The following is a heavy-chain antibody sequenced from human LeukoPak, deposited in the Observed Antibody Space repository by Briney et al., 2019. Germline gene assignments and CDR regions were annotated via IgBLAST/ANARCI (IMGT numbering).Heavy chain of an antibody. CDR1: GDTFSTYA. D-gene: IGHD3-16*02. J-gene: IGHJ4*02. V-gene: IGHV1-69*06. Sequence: ASVKVSCKASGDTFSTYAISWVRQAPGQGLEWMGGIIPIFATSNYAQKFQGRVTITADKSTTTAYMELSTLRSEDPAVYYCARGGFRLGELSFVPGKFLDFWGPGTLVTVSS. CDR2: IIPIFATS. CDR3: ARGGFRLGELSFVPGKFLDF.